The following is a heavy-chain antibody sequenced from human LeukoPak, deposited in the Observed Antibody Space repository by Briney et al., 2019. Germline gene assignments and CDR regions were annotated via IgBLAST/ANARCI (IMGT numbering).Heavy chain of an antibody. J-gene: IGHJ4*02. D-gene: IGHD3-22*01. V-gene: IGHV4-34*01. Sequence: SETLSLTCAVYGGSFSGYYWSWIRQPPGKGLEWIGEINHSGSTNYNPSLKSRVTISVDTSKNQFSLKLSSVTAADTAVYYCARALSPTWIGDSSGYYSPFGYWGQGTLVTVSS. CDR3: ARALSPTWIGDSSGYYSPFGY. CDR1: GGSFSGYY. CDR2: INHSGST.